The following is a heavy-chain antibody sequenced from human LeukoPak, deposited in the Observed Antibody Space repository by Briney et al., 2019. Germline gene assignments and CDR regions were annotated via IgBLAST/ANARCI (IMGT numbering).Heavy chain of an antibody. Sequence: ASVKVSCKTSGYSFTDYYIHWVRQAPGQGLEWMGWINTKSGRTSSARKFQGRVTMTRDPSVTTVYMDLAWLTSDDTAIYFCARADFIDAGPYLIGPWGQGTLVTVSS. CDR2: INTKSGRT. V-gene: IGHV1-2*02. D-gene: IGHD3-3*01. J-gene: IGHJ5*02. CDR1: GYSFTDYY. CDR3: ARADFIDAGPYLIGP.